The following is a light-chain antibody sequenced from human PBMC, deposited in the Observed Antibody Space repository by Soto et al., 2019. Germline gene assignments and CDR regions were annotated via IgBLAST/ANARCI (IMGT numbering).Light chain of an antibody. CDR2: EVS. J-gene: IGLJ3*02. CDR3: SSYTSSSTWV. Sequence: QSALTQPASVSGSPGQSITISCTGTSSDVGGYNYVSWYQQHPGKAPTLMIYEVSTRPSGVSNRFSGSKSGNTASLTISGLQAEDEADYYCSSYTSSSTWVFGGGTKLTVL. V-gene: IGLV2-14*01. CDR1: SSDVGGYNY.